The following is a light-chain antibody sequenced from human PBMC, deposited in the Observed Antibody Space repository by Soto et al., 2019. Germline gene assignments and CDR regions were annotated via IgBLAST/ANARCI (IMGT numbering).Light chain of an antibody. Sequence: DIPLTQSPSFLSASVGDRVTITCRASQGISSYLAWYQQKPGKAPKLLIYAASTLQSGVPSRFSGSGSGTEFTLTIISLQPADFATYYCQQLNSYPSTFGQGTRLEI. CDR3: QQLNSYPST. J-gene: IGKJ5*01. CDR1: QGISSY. V-gene: IGKV1-9*01. CDR2: AAS.